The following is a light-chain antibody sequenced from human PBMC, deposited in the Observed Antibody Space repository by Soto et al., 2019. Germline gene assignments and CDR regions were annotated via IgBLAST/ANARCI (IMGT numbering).Light chain of an antibody. CDR2: SAS. CDR3: QQSYGTPRT. J-gene: IGKJ2*01. Sequence: DLPITQSPSSLSASVGDRVTITCRASQPIVTYLNWYQQKPGKVPQVLIYSASTLQSGVPSRFSGSGSGTDFTLTISSVQPEDFATYYCQQSYGTPRTFGQGTKLEL. CDR1: QPIVTY. V-gene: IGKV1-39*01.